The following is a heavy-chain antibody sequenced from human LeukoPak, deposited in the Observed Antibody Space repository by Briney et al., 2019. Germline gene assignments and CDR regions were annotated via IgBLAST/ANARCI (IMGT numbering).Heavy chain of an antibody. V-gene: IGHV5-51*01. D-gene: IGHD2-15*01. CDR1: GYSFSNYW. J-gene: IGHJ6*03. Sequence: HGESLKISCKGSGYSFSNYWIAWVRQMPGTGLEWMGIIYPGDSDARYSPSFQGQVTISADKSISTAYLQWRSLKASDTAIYFCARQAVVESSLYYYFLDVWGTGPTVTVSS. CDR2: IYPGDSDA. CDR3: ARQAVVESSLYYYFLDV.